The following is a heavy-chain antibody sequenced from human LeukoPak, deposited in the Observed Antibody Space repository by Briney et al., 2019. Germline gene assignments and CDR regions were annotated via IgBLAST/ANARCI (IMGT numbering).Heavy chain of an antibody. D-gene: IGHD2-2*01. CDR2: INHSGST. J-gene: IGHJ6*03. CDR3: ARLVRVLYYYYMDV. V-gene: IGHV4-34*01. Sequence: PSETLSLTCAVYGGSFSGYYWSWIRQPPGKGLEWIGEINHSGSTNYNPSLKSRVTISVDTSKNQFSLRLSSVTAADTAVYYCARLVRVLYYYYMDVWGKGTTVTISS. CDR1: GGSFSGYY.